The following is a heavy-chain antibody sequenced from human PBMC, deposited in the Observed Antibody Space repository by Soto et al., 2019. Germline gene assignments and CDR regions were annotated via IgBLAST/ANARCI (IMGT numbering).Heavy chain of an antibody. CDR3: ARGGHTTTSNPGSGY. J-gene: IGHJ4*02. V-gene: IGHV1-69*01. CDR2: IXPXXXTX. D-gene: IGHD1-26*01. Sequence: SLLKRSRKAFGGSNSIYRIGWGRQTHGQGLEWMGXIXPXXXTXNXAXKXXXXVTITADESTSTAYMELSSLRSEDTALYYCARGGHTTTSNPGSGYWGQGTLLTGSS. CDR1: GGSNSIYR.